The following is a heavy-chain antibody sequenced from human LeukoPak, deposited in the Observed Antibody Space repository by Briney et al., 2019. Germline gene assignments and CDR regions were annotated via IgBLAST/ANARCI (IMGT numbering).Heavy chain of an antibody. Sequence: GGSLRLSCAASGFTFSSYAMSWVRQAPGKGLEWVSAISGSGGSTYYADSVKGRFTISRDDSKNTLYLQMDSLRPEDTAVYYCARDLGEWGRVDDWGQGTLVTVSS. V-gene: IGHV3-23*01. CDR1: GFTFSSYA. CDR2: ISGSGGST. CDR3: ARDLGEWGRVDD. J-gene: IGHJ4*02. D-gene: IGHD3-16*01.